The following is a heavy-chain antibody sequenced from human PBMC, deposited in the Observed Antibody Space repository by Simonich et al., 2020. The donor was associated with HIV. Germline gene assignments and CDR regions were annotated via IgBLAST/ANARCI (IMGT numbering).Heavy chain of an antibody. Sequence: QVQLQQWGAGLLKPSETLSLTCAVYGGSFSGFYWYWIRQPPGKGLEWIGEINHSGSSTPDNPSRKSRATISVDTSKNQFSLRLSSVTAADTAVYYCARRDGSHWGQGTLVIVSS. V-gene: IGHV4-34*04. J-gene: IGHJ4*02. CDR1: GGSFSGFY. CDR3: ARRDGSH. CDR2: INHSGSS. D-gene: IGHD6-25*01.